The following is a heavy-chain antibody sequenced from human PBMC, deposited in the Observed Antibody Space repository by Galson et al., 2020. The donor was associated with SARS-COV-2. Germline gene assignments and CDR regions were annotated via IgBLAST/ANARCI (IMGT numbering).Heavy chain of an antibody. Sequence: SETLSLTCTASGGSISSGDYSWLWIRQPPGKGLEWIGYIFQSGNTFYNPSLESRVTMSVDRSKNQFSLKLTSVTAADTAVYFCARSPPAYYYYYYYMDVWGMGTTVTVSS. J-gene: IGHJ6*03. CDR3: ARSPPAYYYYYYYMDV. V-gene: IGHV4-30-2*01. D-gene: IGHD2-2*01. CDR1: GGSISSGDYS. CDR2: IFQSGNT.